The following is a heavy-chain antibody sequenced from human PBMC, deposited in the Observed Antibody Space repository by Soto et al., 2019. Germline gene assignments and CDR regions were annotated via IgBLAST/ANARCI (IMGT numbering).Heavy chain of an antibody. J-gene: IGHJ4*02. CDR3: AKELRIVGVVIIALYFAY. CDR1: GFTFSSYA. Sequence: EVQLLESGGGLVQPGGSLRLSCAASGFTFSSYAMSWVRQAPGKGLEWVSAISGSGGSTYYADSVKGRFNISRDNSKKTLYLQMNSLRDEDTAVYYCAKELRIVGVVIIALYFAYWGKGTLVTVSS. CDR2: ISGSGGST. V-gene: IGHV3-23*01. D-gene: IGHD3-3*01.